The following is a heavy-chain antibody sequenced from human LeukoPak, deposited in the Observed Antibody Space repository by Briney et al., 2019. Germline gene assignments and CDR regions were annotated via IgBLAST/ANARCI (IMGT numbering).Heavy chain of an antibody. CDR3: AKGIGWLAY. J-gene: IGHJ4*02. D-gene: IGHD6-19*01. CDR1: GGSISGYH. CDR2: IHYSGNT. Sequence: DPSETLSLTCTVSGGSISGYHWSWIRQPPGKGLEWIGYIHYSGNTNYNPSLKSRVTISVDTSKNQFSLKLSSVTAADTAVYFCAKGIGWLAYWGQGTLITVSS. V-gene: IGHV4-59*01.